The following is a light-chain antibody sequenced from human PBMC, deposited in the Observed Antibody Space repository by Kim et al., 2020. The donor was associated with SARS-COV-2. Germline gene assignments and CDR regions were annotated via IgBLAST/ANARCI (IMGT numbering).Light chain of an antibody. Sequence: ATLSLSPGERATLSCRASQSLSRYLAWYQQKPGQAPRLLIYDASNRATGIPARFSGSESGTDFTLTISSLEPEDFAVYYCQQRGKFGQGTRLEIK. V-gene: IGKV3-11*01. CDR3: QQRGK. CDR1: QSLSRY. CDR2: DAS. J-gene: IGKJ5*01.